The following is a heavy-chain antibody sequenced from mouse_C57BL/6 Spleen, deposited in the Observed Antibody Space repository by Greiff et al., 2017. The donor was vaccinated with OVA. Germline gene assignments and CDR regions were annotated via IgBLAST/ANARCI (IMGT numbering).Heavy chain of an antibody. CDR1: GYTFTEYT. CDR3: ARHEGDGYMFGGYFDY. J-gene: IGHJ2*01. Sequence: VQLQQSGAELVKPGASVKLSCKASGYTFTEYTIHWVKQRPGQGLEWIGWFYPGRGSIKYNEKFKDKATLTADKSSSTVYMELSRLTSEDSAVYFCARHEGDGYMFGGYFDYSGQGTTLTVSS. D-gene: IGHD2-3*01. CDR2: FYPGRGSI. V-gene: IGHV1-62-2*01.